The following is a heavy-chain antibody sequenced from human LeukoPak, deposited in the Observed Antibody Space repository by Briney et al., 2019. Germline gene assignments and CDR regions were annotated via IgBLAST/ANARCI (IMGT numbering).Heavy chain of an antibody. CDR2: ISYDGSNK. CDR3: ARGVVTPDWYFDL. Sequence: GRSLRLSCAASGFTFSSYAMHWVRQAPGKGLEWVAVISYDGSNKYYADSVKGRFTISRDNSKNTLYLQMNSLRAEDTAVYYCARGVVTPDWYFDLWSRGTLVTVSS. J-gene: IGHJ2*01. CDR1: GFTFSSYA. D-gene: IGHD4-23*01. V-gene: IGHV3-30-3*01.